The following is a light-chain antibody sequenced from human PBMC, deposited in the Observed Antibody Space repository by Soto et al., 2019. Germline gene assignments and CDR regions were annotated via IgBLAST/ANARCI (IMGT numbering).Light chain of an antibody. CDR2: GAS. CDR1: QSVSSSY. V-gene: IGKV3-20*01. J-gene: IGKJ1*01. CDR3: QQYET. Sequence: EIVLSQAPGTPSFSPGGRATLSCRASQSVSSSYLAWYQQKPGQAPRLLIYGASSRATGIPDRFSGSGSGTDFTLTISRLEPEDFAVYYCQQYETFGQGTKVDIK.